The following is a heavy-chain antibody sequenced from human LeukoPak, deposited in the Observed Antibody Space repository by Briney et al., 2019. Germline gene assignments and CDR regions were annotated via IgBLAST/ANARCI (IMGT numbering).Heavy chain of an antibody. D-gene: IGHD3-10*01. CDR1: GGSISSSSYY. J-gene: IGHJ4*02. CDR3: ARHESRMVRGVIRN. CDR2: IYYSGST. V-gene: IGHV4-39*01. Sequence: PSETLSLTCTVSGGSISSSSYYWGWIRQPPGKGLEWIGSIYYSGSTYYNPSLKSRVTISVDTSKNQFTLKLSSVTAADTAVYYCARHESRMVRGVIRNWGQGTLVTVSS.